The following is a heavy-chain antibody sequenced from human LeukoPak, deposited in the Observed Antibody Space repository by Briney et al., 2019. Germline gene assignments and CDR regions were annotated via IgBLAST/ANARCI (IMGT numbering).Heavy chain of an antibody. CDR3: ARVDCSGGSCYVGY. V-gene: IGHV4-30-4*01. J-gene: IGHJ4*02. CDR2: IYYSGST. CDR1: GGSISSGDYY. D-gene: IGHD2-15*01. Sequence: SETLSLTCTVSGGSISSGDYYWSCIRQPPGQGLEWAGYIYYSGSTYYNPSLKSRVTISVDTSKNQYSLKLSSVTAADTAVYYCARVDCSGGSCYVGYWGQGTLVTVSS.